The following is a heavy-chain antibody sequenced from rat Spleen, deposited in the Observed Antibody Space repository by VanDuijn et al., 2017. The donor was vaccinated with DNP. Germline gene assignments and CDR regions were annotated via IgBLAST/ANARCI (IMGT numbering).Heavy chain of an antibody. CDR1: GFTFSDHN. J-gene: IGHJ2*01. V-gene: IGHV5S10*01. CDR3: ARHEGVGTRVYFDY. Sequence: EGQLMESGGGLVQPGRSLKLSCAASGFTFSDHNMVWVRQAPKKGLEWVATIIYDGSRTYYRDSVKGRFTISRDNAKSTLYLQMDSLRSEDTATYYCARHEGVGTRVYFDYWGQGVMVTVSS. CDR2: IIYDGSRT. D-gene: IGHD1-4*01.